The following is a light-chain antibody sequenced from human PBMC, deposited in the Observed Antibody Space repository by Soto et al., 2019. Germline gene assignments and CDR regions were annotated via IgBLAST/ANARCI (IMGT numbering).Light chain of an antibody. Sequence: QSVLTQPASVSGSPGQSIAISCTGTSSDVGGYNYVSWYQQRPGKAPKLMVYDVSNRPSGVSNRFSCSKSGNTASLTISGLQAEDEADYYCSSYTSSSTYVFGTGTKVTVL. J-gene: IGLJ1*01. CDR2: DVS. CDR1: SSDVGGYNY. CDR3: SSYTSSSTYV. V-gene: IGLV2-14*01.